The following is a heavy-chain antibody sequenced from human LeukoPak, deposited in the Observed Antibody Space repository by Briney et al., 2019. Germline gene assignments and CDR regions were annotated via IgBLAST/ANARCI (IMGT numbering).Heavy chain of an antibody. J-gene: IGHJ4*02. CDR1: GGSISTSNYY. CDR2: IYYSGST. V-gene: IGHV4-39*07. CDR3: ARVPAGTTDRFDY. D-gene: IGHD6-13*01. Sequence: PSETLSLTCTVSGGSISTSNYYWGWIRQPPGKGLEWIGYIYYSGSTYYNPSLKSRVTISVDTSKNQFSLKLSSVTAADTAVYYCARVPAGTTDRFDYWGQGTLVTVSS.